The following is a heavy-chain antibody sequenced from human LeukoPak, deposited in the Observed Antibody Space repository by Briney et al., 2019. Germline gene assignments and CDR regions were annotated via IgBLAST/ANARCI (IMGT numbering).Heavy chain of an antibody. CDR1: GGSFSGYY. CDR3: ARVSTAITDS. CDR2: INHSGST. V-gene: IGHV4-34*01. J-gene: IGHJ4*02. D-gene: IGHD5-18*01. Sequence: SETLSLTCAVYGGSFSGYYWSWIRQPPGKGLEWIGEINHSGSTNYNPSLKSRVTISVDTSKNQFSLKLSSATAADTAVYYCARVSTAITDSWGQGTLVTVSS.